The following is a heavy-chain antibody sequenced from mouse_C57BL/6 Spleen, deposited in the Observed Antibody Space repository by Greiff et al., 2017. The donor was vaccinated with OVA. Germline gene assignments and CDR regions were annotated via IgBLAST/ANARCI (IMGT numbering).Heavy chain of an antibody. CDR3: AKDSSGYEDYAMDY. V-gene: IGHV1-39*01. Sequence: EVQVVESGPELVKPGASVKISCKASGYSFTDYNMNWVKQSNGKSLEWIGVINPNYGTTSYNQKFKGKATLTVDQSSSTAYMQLNSLTSEDSAVYYCAKDSSGYEDYAMDYWGQGTSVTVSS. CDR1: GYSFTDYN. D-gene: IGHD3-2*02. J-gene: IGHJ4*01. CDR2: INPNYGTT.